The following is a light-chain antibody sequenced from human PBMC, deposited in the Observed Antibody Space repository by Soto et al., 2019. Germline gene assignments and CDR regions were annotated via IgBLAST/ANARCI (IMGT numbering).Light chain of an antibody. CDR1: QSVSSN. CDR2: GAS. V-gene: IGKV3-15*01. CDR3: QQYNNWNPMT. Sequence: EIVMTQSPATLSVSPGERATLSCRASQSVSSNLAWYQQKPGQAPRLLIYGASTRATGIPARFSGSGSGTEFTLTISSLQSEDFAVYYCQQYNNWNPMTFGQGTKVDIK. J-gene: IGKJ1*01.